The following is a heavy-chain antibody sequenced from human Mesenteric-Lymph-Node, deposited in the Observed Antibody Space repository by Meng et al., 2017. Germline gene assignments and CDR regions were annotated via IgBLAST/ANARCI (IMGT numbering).Heavy chain of an antibody. CDR2: ISVYSANTP. V-gene: IGHV1-18*04. CDR3: ARSPTWGYQGAMDV. Sequence: ASVKVSCKASGYTFASYGFTWVRQAPGQGLEWMGWISVYSANTPSYAQKIQGRVTMTTDTSTSTAYMELRSLRSDDTAIYFCARSPTWGYQGAMDVWGQGTTVTVSS. CDR1: GYTFASYG. J-gene: IGHJ6*02. D-gene: IGHD7-27*01.